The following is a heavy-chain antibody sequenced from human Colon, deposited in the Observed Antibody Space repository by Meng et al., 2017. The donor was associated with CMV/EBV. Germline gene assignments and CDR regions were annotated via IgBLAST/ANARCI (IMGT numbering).Heavy chain of an antibody. CDR2: LSYNGRT. CDR3: ARGGQIARDHFAV. V-gene: IGHV4-39*07. J-gene: IGHJ4*02. CDR1: GDSITSTSYY. D-gene: IGHD2-21*01. Sequence: SETLSPTCNVTGDSITSTSYYWGWIRQPPGKGLEWIGSLSYNGRTYFHPSLKGKVTMSVDTSKNQFSLRLTSVAAADTAVYYCARGGQIARDHFAVWGQGMLVTVSS.